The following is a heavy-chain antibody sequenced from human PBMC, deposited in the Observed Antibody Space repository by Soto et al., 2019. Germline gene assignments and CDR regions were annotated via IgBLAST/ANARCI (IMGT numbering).Heavy chain of an antibody. CDR3: AKDFFLLRFLEWFPPYY. CDR2: ISSNGGST. CDR1: GFTFSSYA. V-gene: IGHV3-64*01. J-gene: IGHJ4*02. Sequence: PGGSLRLSCAASGFTFSSYAMHWVRQAPGKGLEYVSAISSNGGSTYYANSVKGRFTISRDNSKNTLYLQMNSLRAEDTAVYYCAKDFFLLRFLEWFPPYYWGQGSLVTVSA. D-gene: IGHD3-3*01.